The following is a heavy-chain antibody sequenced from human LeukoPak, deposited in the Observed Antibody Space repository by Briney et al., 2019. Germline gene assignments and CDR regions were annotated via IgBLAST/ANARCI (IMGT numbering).Heavy chain of an antibody. J-gene: IGHJ4*02. D-gene: IGHD5-18*01. V-gene: IGHV1-69*04. CDR3: AANVDTAIPPKP. CDR1: GGTFSSYA. CDR2: IIPILGIA. Sequence: GASVKVSCKASGGTFSSYAISWVRQAPGQGLEWMGRIIPILGIANYAQKFQGRVTITADKSTSTAYMELSSLRSEDTAVYYCAANVDTAIPPKPWGQGTLVTVSS.